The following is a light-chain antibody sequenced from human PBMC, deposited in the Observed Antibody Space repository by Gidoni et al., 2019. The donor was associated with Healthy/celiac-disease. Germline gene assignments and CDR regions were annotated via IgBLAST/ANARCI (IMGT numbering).Light chain of an antibody. CDR2: AAS. CDR1: QSISSY. CDR3: QQSYSTPRT. Sequence: QMTQSPSYLSASVGDRVTITCRASQSISSYLNWYQQKPGKAPKLLIYAASSLQSGVPSRFSGSGSGTDFTLTISSLQPEDFATYYCQQSYSTPRTFGGGTKVEIK. J-gene: IGKJ4*01. V-gene: IGKV1-39*01.